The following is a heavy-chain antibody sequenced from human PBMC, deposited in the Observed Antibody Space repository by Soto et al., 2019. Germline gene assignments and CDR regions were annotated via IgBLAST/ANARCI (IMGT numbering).Heavy chain of an antibody. CDR2: ISSSGDHT. Sequence: EVQLLESGGGLVQPGGSLRLSCAASGFTFSDYAMSWVRQAPGKGLDWVSAISSSGDHTFYADSVKGRFTISRDNAKNTLYLQVNSLRAEDTAVYYCAKLLRPGLQFFDFWCKGTLVTVSS. V-gene: IGHV3-23*01. J-gene: IGHJ4*02. CDR3: AKLLRPGLQFFDF. CDR1: GFTFSDYA. D-gene: IGHD4-4*01.